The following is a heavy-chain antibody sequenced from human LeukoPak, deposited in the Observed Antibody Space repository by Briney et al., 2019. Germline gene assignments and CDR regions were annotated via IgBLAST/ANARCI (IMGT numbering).Heavy chain of an antibody. V-gene: IGHV3-30*18. J-gene: IGHJ3*02. CDR2: ISYDGSNK. CDR1: GFTFSSYG. CDR3: AKVSYGSGSYSAFDI. D-gene: IGHD3-10*01. Sequence: GGSLRLSCAASGFTFSSYGMHWVRQAPGKGLEWVAVISYDGSNKYYADSVKGRFTISRDNSKNTLYLQMNSLRAEDTAVYYCAKVSYGSGSYSAFDIWGQGTMVTVSS.